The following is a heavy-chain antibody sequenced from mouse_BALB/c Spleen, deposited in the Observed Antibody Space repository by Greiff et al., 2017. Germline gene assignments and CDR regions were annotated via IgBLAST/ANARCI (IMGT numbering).Heavy chain of an antibody. CDR2: ISSGSSTI. Sequence: VQLKESGGGLVQPGGSRKLSCAASGFTFSSFGMHWVRQAPEKGLEWVAYISSGSSTIYYADTVKGRFTISRDNPKNTLFLQLTRLRSEDTAMYYCARNMITTRAMDYWGQGTSVTVSS. CDR3: ARNMITTRAMDY. CDR1: GFTFSSFG. J-gene: IGHJ4*01. D-gene: IGHD2-4*01. V-gene: IGHV5-17*02.